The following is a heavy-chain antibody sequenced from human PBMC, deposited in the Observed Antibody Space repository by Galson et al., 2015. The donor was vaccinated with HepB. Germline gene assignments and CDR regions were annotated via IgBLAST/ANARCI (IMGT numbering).Heavy chain of an antibody. Sequence: PLRLSGAVSGFSFSNYAISCVRQAPGEGLEGVSSSIGDDDSGNYAAYVKGRFTISRDNSKNTVLLELSSLRAEDTALYYCVGRQNWFDPWGQGTLVTVSS. V-gene: IGHV3-23*01. CDR1: GFSFSNYA. CDR2: SIGDDDSG. J-gene: IGHJ5*02. CDR3: VGRQNWFDP.